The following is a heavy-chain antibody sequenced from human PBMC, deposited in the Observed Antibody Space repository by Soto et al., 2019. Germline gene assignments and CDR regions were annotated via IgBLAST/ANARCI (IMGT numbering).Heavy chain of an antibody. CDR2: ISYSGST. J-gene: IGHJ5*02. D-gene: IGHD3-10*01. V-gene: IGHV4-59*01. CDR1: GGSISSYY. CDR3: ARGVVEMSTGRTNWFDP. Sequence: SETLSLTCTVSGGSISSYYWSWIRQPPGKGLEWIGYISYSGSTNYNPSLKSRVTISVDTSKNQFSLKLSSVTAADTAVYYCARGVVEMSTGRTNWFDPWGQGTPVTVSS.